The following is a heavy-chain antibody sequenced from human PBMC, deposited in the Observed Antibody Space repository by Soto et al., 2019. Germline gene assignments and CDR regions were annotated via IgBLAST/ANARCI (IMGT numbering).Heavy chain of an antibody. CDR3: AKDRRVVAVAAPFDY. CDR1: GFTFSSYG. V-gene: IGHV3-30*18. J-gene: IGHJ4*02. CDR2: ISYDGSNK. D-gene: IGHD6-19*01. Sequence: QVQLVESGGGVVQPGRSLRLSCAASGFTFSSYGMHWVRQAPGKGLEWVAVISYDGSNKYYADSVKGRFTISRDNSKNTLYLHMNRLRAEDTAVYYCAKDRRVVAVAAPFDYWGQGTLVTVSS.